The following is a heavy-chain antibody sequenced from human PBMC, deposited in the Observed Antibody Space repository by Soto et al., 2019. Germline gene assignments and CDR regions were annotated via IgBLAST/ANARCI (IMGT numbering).Heavy chain of an antibody. CDR3: ARVYGGNSYYYYYGMDV. J-gene: IGHJ6*02. V-gene: IGHV1-8*01. D-gene: IGHD2-21*02. Sequence: QVQLVQSGAEVKKPGASVKVSCKASGYTFTSYDINWVRQATGQGLEWMGWMNPNSGNTGYAQKFQGRVAMTRNTSISTAYMELSSLRSEDTAVYYCARVYGGNSYYYYYGMDVWGQGTTVTVSS. CDR1: GYTFTSYD. CDR2: MNPNSGNT.